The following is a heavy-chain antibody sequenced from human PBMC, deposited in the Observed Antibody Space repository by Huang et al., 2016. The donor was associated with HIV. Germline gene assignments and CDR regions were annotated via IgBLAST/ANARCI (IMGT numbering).Heavy chain of an antibody. CDR3: AKVASGYDFSARGSDWFDP. D-gene: IGHD5-12*01. CDR2: TSGSGGNT. V-gene: IGHV3-23*01. CDR1: AFTFRSYA. Sequence: EMQLLESGGGLVQPGGSLRLSCAASAFTFRSYALTWVRQAPGEGVGWGSGTSGSGGNTYDADSVKGRFTISRDNSKNTWYLQMNSLRAEDTAVYYCAKVASGYDFSARGSDWFDPWGQGTLVSVSS. J-gene: IGHJ5*02.